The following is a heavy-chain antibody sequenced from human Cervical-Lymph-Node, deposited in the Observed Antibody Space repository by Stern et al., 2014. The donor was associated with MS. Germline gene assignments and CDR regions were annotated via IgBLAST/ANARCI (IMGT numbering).Heavy chain of an antibody. D-gene: IGHD4-17*01. J-gene: IGHJ4*02. CDR3: ATGPTVTTRY. CDR1: GGSISSSSYY. Sequence: QVQLVESGPGLVKPSETLSLTCTVSGGSISSSSYYWGWIRQPPGKGLEWIGSIYYSGRTYYNPSLKSRVTISVDTSKNQFSLKLSSVTAADTAVYYCATGPTVTTRYWGQGTLVTVSS. V-gene: IGHV4-39*01. CDR2: IYYSGRT.